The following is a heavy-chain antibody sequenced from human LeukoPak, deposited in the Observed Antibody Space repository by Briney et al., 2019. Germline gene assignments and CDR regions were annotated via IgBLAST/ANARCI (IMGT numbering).Heavy chain of an antibody. CDR2: IFYTGDS. Sequence: SETLSLTCTVSGVSSSSSYWSWFRQPPGKGLEWIGYIFYTGDSNHNPSFKSRVSISLDTSKDQISLKLSSVTAADTAVYYCARHRFASPLDSWGQGTLVTVSS. CDR3: ARHRFASPLDS. V-gene: IGHV4-59*08. D-gene: IGHD2-21*01. J-gene: IGHJ4*02. CDR1: GVSSSSSY.